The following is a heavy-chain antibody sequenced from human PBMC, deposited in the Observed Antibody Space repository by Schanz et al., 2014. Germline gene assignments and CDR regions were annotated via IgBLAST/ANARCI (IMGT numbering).Heavy chain of an antibody. V-gene: IGHV4-4*07. J-gene: IGHJ3*02. D-gene: IGHD2-21*01. CDR1: GGSMTTYY. CDR2: IHSSGST. Sequence: QVQLQESGPGLMKPSETLSLTCIVSGGSMTTYYWSWIRQPAGKGLEWIGRIHSSGSTDYNPSVKSRVTISVVTSKNQFSRRLRSVSVADTAVYYCARDLTHDANFRCYWSFDMWGQGTMVTVSS. CDR3: ARDLTHDANFRCYWSFDM.